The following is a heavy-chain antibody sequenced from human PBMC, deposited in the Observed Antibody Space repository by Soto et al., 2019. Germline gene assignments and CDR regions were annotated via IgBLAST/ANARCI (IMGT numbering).Heavy chain of an antibody. Sequence: SETLSLTCTVSGGSISSYYWSWIRQPPGKGLEWIGYIYYSGSTNYNPSLKSRVTKSVNTSKNQFSLKLSSVTAADTAVYYCARGGSAVTRYYYYYYYMDVWGKGTTVTVSS. V-gene: IGHV4-59*01. D-gene: IGHD3-10*01. CDR3: ARGGSAVTRYYYYYYYMDV. CDR1: GGSISSYY. J-gene: IGHJ6*03. CDR2: IYYSGST.